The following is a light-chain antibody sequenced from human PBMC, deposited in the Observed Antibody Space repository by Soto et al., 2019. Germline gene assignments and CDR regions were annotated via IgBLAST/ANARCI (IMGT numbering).Light chain of an antibody. CDR2: GTS. Sequence: EIVLTQSPGTLSLSPGESATLSCRASQSVSSSYLSWYQQKPGQAPRLLIHGTSDRATGIPDRFSGSGSGTAFTLTITRLEPEDFAVYYCQQYGRLPPYTFGQGTTLEIK. V-gene: IGKV3-20*01. CDR1: QSVSSSY. CDR3: QQYGRLPPYT. J-gene: IGKJ2*01.